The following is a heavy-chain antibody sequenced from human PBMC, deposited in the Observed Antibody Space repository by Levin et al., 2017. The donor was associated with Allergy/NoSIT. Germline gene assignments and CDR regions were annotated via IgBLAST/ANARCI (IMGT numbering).Heavy chain of an antibody. CDR1: GFTFSNYW. Sequence: GESLKISCAGSGFTFSNYWMHWVRQAPGKGLVWVSRMNGDGSSASYADSVKGRFTISRDNAKNTLNLQMNSLRAEDTAVYYCARDGYVDTAMTQRKPFDCWGQGTLVTVS. V-gene: IGHV3-74*01. J-gene: IGHJ4*02. CDR2: MNGDGSSA. D-gene: IGHD5-18*01. CDR3: ARDGYVDTAMTQRKPFDC.